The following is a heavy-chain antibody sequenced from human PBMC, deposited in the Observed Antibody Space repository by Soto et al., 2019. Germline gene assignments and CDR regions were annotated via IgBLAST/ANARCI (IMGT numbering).Heavy chain of an antibody. CDR3: ARTTDVPITLWSRYFFDY. D-gene: IGHD3-10*01. CDR2: VYYSGTT. V-gene: IGHV4-61*01. J-gene: IGHJ4*02. CDR1: GGPVSDKTHY. Sequence: SSTLSLTISVSGGPVSDKTHYWSWILQPPGKRLEWIGYVYYSGTTNYNPSLKSRVTISVDLSKNRFSLRLSSVTTADTVLYYCARTTDVPITLWSRYFFDYWGQGTRVTVSS.